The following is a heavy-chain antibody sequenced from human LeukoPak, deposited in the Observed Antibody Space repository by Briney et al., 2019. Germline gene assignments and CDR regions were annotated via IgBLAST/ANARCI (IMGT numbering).Heavy chain of an antibody. D-gene: IGHD3-16*01. CDR2: ISSSGTTI. CDR3: AGGGNWFDP. Sequence: GGSLRPSCAASKFTFRDYEMNWVRQAPGKGLEWLSYISSSGTTIYYAESVKGRFTISRDNAKYSLYLQMNTLRAEDTAVYYCAGGGNWFDPWGQGTLVTVSS. J-gene: IGHJ5*02. V-gene: IGHV3-48*03. CDR1: KFTFRDYE.